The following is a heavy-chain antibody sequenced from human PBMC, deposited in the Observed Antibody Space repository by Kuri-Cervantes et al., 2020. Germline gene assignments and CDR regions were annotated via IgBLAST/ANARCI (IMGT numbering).Heavy chain of an antibody. V-gene: IGHV1-2*02. CDR1: GYTFTSYD. Sequence: ASVKVSCKASGYTFTSYDINWVRQATGQGLEWMGWINPNSGGTNYAQKFQGRVTMTRDTSISTAYMELSRLRSDDTAVYYCARVWGYYDSSGYFDYWGQGTLVPSPQ. D-gene: IGHD3-22*01. J-gene: IGHJ4*02. CDR3: ARVWGYYDSSGYFDY. CDR2: INPNSGGT.